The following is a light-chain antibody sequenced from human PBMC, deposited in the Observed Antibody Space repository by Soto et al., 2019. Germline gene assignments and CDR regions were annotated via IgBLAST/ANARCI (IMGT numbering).Light chain of an antibody. J-gene: IGKJ5*01. CDR1: EVVTTN. Sequence: EIVVTQSPATLSVSPGERATLSCRASEVVTTNLAWYQQKPGQALRLLIYGASTRAAGIPARFSGSGSGTHFTLTISSVQSEDFAVYYCQQYSNWPPITFGQGTRLEIK. CDR2: GAS. CDR3: QQYSNWPPIT. V-gene: IGKV3-15*01.